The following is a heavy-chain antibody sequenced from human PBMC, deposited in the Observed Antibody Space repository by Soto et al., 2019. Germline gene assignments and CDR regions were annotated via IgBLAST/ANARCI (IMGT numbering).Heavy chain of an antibody. CDR1: GGSFSGYY. V-gene: IGHV4-34*01. Sequence: SETLSLTCAVYGGSFSGYYWSWIRQPPGKXLEWIGEINHSGSTNYNPSLKSRVTISVDTSKNQFSLKLSSVTAADTAVYYCARGRSIGSGSYYNGPLRLDYWGQGSLVTVFS. J-gene: IGHJ4*02. CDR2: INHSGST. CDR3: ARGRSIGSGSYYNGPLRLDY. D-gene: IGHD3-10*01.